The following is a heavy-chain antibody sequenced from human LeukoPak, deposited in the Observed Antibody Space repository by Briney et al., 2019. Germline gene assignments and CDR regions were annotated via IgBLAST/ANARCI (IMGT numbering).Heavy chain of an antibody. CDR1: GLTVSSNC. V-gene: IGHV4-59*02. D-gene: IGHD3-9*01. Sequence: GSLRLSCTASGLTVSSNCMSWIRQPPGKGLEWIGYIYYSGSTNYNPSLKSRVTISVDTSKNQFSLKLSSVTAADTAVYYCARSYYDILTGFQFDYWGQGTLVTVSS. CDR2: IYYSGST. CDR3: ARSYYDILTGFQFDY. J-gene: IGHJ4*02.